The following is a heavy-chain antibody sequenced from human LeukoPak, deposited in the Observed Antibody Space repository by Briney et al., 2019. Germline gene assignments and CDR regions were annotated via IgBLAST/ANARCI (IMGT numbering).Heavy chain of an antibody. CDR1: GFTFTNAW. D-gene: IGHD6-19*01. CDR3: ARVGPEPLYSSGWYVNPHYYYYMDV. J-gene: IGHJ6*03. V-gene: IGHV3-15*01. Sequence: PGGSLRLSCAASGFTFTNAWMSWVRQAPGKGLEWVGRIKSKTDGGTTDYAAPVKGRFTISRDDSKNTLYLQMNSLKTEDTAVYYCARVGPEPLYSSGWYVNPHYYYYMDVWGKGTTVTVSS. CDR2: IKSKTDGGTT.